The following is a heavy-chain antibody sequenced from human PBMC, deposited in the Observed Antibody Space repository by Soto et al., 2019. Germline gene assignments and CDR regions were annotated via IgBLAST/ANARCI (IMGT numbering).Heavy chain of an antibody. Sequence: ASVKVSCKASGYSFTGYYLHWVRQAPGQGLEWMGWINPKNGVTKYGQKFQGRLTMTRDTSTSTAYMELSRLQSDDTAVYYCAKEGVIAAPTQPNWFDPWGQGVLITVSS. D-gene: IGHD2-21*01. CDR1: GYSFTGYY. J-gene: IGHJ5*02. CDR2: INPKNGVT. V-gene: IGHV1-2*02. CDR3: AKEGVIAAPTQPNWFDP.